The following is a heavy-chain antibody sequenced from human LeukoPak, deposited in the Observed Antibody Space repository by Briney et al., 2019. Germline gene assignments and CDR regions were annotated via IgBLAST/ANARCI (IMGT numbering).Heavy chain of an antibody. J-gene: IGHJ4*02. V-gene: IGHV4-39*01. D-gene: IGHD3-16*01. CDR3: AISAGRGLWGGYFDY. Sequence: SETLSLTCTVSGGSISNSSYYWGWIRQPPGKGLEWIGSIYYSGSTYYNPSLKSRVTISADTSKNQLSLKLSSVTAADTAVFYCAISAGRGLWGGYFDYRGQGILVTVSS. CDR1: GGSISNSSYY. CDR2: IYYSGST.